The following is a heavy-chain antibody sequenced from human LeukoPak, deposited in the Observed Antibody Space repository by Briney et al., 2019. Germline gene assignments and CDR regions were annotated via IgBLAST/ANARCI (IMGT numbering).Heavy chain of an antibody. J-gene: IGHJ4*02. CDR1: GGSISSGDYY. D-gene: IGHD1-26*01. Sequence: SETLSLTCTVSGGSISSGDYYWSWIRQPPGKGLEWIGYIYYSGSTYYNPSLKSRVTISVDTSKNQFSLKLSSVTAADTAVYYCARVRIVGATNVYWGQGTLVTVSS. CDR2: IYYSGST. CDR3: ARVRIVGATNVY. V-gene: IGHV4-30-4*01.